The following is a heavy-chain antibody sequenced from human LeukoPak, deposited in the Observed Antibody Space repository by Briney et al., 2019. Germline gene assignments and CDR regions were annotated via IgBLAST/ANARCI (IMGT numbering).Heavy chain of an antibody. Sequence: GSLRLSCAASGFTFSSYVMHWIRQPPGKGLEWIGEINHSGSTNYNPSLKSRVTISVDTSKNQFSLKLSSVTAADTAVYYCARDYGSGSSSEISNWGQGTLVTVSS. CDR1: GFTFSSYV. D-gene: IGHD3-10*01. CDR2: INHSGST. J-gene: IGHJ4*02. CDR3: ARDYGSGSSSEISN. V-gene: IGHV4-34*01.